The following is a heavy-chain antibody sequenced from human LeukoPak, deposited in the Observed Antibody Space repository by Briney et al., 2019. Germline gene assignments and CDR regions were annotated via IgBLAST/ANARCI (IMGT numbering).Heavy chain of an antibody. J-gene: IGHJ4*02. CDR1: GYSFTSYW. CDR2: LYPADSRT. Sequence: GESLKISCKASGYSFTSYWISWVRQMPGKGLEWMGVLYPADSRTTYSPSFQGQVTITADKSISTAYLQWSSLKASDTAMYYCTRQGRYWGQGTLVTVSS. V-gene: IGHV5-51*01. CDR3: TRQGRY.